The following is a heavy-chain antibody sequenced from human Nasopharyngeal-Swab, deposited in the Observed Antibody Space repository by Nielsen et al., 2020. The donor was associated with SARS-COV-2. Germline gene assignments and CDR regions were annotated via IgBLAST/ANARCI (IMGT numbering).Heavy chain of an antibody. J-gene: IGHJ3*02. D-gene: IGHD6-19*01. CDR1: GGSISSDY. Sequence: LSCTVSGGSISSDYWSWIRQPPGKGLEWIGYIYYSGSTKYNPSLKSRVTISVDTSKNQFSLKLSSVTAADTAVYYCTRVRIAVAGTQAFDIWGQGTMVTVSS. CDR2: IYYSGST. CDR3: TRVRIAVAGTQAFDI. V-gene: IGHV4-59*13.